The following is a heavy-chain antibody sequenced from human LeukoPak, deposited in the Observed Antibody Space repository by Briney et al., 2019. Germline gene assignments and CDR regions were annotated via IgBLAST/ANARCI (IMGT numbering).Heavy chain of an antibody. CDR1: GGSFSGYY. D-gene: IGHD3-10*01. V-gene: IGHV4-31*11. CDR2: IYYSGST. CDR3: ARDRSSGGSSQHLYDY. Sequence: PSETLSLTCAVYGGSFSGYYWSWIRQHPGKGLEWIGYIYYSGSTYYNPSLKSRVTISVDTSKNQFSLKLSSVTAADTAVYYCARDRSSGGSSQHLYDYWGQGTLVTVSS. J-gene: IGHJ4*02.